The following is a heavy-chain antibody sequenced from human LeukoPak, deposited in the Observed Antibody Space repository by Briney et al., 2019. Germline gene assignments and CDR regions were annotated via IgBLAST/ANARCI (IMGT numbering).Heavy chain of an antibody. D-gene: IGHD2-2*01. CDR2: ISSSSSYI. J-gene: IGHJ6*03. CDR3: AREPPDCSSTSCQPYYYYYYMDV. Sequence: PGGSLRLSCAASGFTFSSYSMNWVRQAPGKGLEWVSSISSSSSYIYYADSVKGRFTISRDNAKNSLYLQMNSLRAEDTAVYYCAREPPDCSSTSCQPYYYYYYMDVWGKGITVTVSS. CDR1: GFTFSSYS. V-gene: IGHV3-21*01.